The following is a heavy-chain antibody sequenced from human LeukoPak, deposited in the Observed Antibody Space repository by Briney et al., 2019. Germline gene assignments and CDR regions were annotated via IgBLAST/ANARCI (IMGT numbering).Heavy chain of an antibody. CDR1: GFTFSSYS. Sequence: PGGSLRLSCAASGFTFSSYSMNWVRQAPGKGLEWVSVIYSGGSTYYADSVKGRFTISRDNSKNTLYLQMNSLRAEDTAVYYCARVGADAFDIWGQGTMVTVSS. V-gene: IGHV3-53*01. D-gene: IGHD3-16*01. CDR2: IYSGGST. J-gene: IGHJ3*02. CDR3: ARVGADAFDI.